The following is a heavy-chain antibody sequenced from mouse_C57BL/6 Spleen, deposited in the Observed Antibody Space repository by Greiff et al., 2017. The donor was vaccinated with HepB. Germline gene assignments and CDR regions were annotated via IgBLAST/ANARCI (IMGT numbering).Heavy chain of an antibody. Sequence: VQLQQPGAELVKPGASVKMSCKASGYTFTSYWITWVKQRPGQGLEWIGDIYPGSGSTNYNEKFKSKATLTVDTASSTAYMQLSSRTSEDSAVYDCASFITTVAPFAYWGQGTLVTVSA. CDR1: GYTFTSYW. J-gene: IGHJ3*01. V-gene: IGHV1-55*01. CDR3: ASFITTVAPFAY. CDR2: IYPGSGST. D-gene: IGHD1-1*01.